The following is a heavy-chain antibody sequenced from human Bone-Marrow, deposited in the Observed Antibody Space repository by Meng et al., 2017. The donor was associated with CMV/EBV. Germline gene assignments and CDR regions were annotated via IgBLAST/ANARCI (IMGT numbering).Heavy chain of an antibody. CDR3: AKGSVVVGTDAFDV. J-gene: IGHJ3*01. V-gene: IGHV3-23*01. Sequence: GSLRLSCAASGFTFSTYAVSWVRQAPGKGLEWVSTISNSGGTINYADSVRGRFAISRDNPKNRLYLQMSSLRADDTAVYYCAKGSVVVGTDAFDVWGQGTMVTVSS. CDR1: GFTFSTYA. CDR2: ISNSGGTI. D-gene: IGHD2-15*01.